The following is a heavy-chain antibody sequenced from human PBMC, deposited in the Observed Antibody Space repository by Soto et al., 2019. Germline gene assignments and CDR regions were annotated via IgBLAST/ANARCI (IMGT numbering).Heavy chain of an antibody. CDR1: GGTLSSYG. CDR3: ARARLICSHPPGFCVS. J-gene: IGHJ5*02. CDR2: ISSSSSYI. D-gene: IGHD3-3*01. V-gene: IGHV3-21*01. Sequence: RHWCSGSGGTLSSYGNRLVRLALGKGLEWVSSISSSSSYIYYADSVNGRFTISRDNAKNSLYLQMNRLRAEDTAVYYCARARLICSHPPGFCVSWGQRT.